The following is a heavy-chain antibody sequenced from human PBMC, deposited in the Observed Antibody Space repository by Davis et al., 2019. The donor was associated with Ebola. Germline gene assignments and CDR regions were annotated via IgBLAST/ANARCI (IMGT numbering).Heavy chain of an antibody. CDR3: AASECTGGVCHPYYYYGMDV. J-gene: IGHJ6*02. Sequence: SVKVSCKASGGTFSSYAISWVRQAPGQGLEWMGGIIPIFGTANYAQKFQGRVTITADKSTSTAYMELSSLRSEDTAVYYCAASECTGGVCHPYYYYGMDVWGQGTTVTVSS. D-gene: IGHD2-8*02. CDR2: IIPIFGTA. CDR1: GGTFSSYA. V-gene: IGHV1-69*06.